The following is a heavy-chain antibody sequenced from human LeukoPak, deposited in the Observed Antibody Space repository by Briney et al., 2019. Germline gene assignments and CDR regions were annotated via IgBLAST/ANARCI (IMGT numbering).Heavy chain of an antibody. CDR1: GDSVSSNSAA. CDR3: GRGDVAFDY. V-gene: IGHV6-1*01. D-gene: IGHD5-24*01. CDR2: TYYKSKWSK. J-gene: IGHJ4*02. Sequence: SQTLSLTCAISGDSVSSNSAAWNWIRQSPSRGLEWLGRTYYKSKWSKNYAVSVKSRITINPDTSKNQISLQLNSVTPEDTGVYYCGRGDVAFDYWGQGTLVTVSS.